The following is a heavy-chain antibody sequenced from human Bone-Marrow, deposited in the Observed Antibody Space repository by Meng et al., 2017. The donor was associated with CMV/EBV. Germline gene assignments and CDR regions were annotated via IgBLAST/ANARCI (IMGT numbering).Heavy chain of an antibody. CDR2: INWNGGST. CDR1: GFTFDDYG. Sequence: GESLKISCAASGFTFDDYGMSWVRQAPGKGLEWVSGINWNGGSTGYADSVKGRFTISRDNAKNSLYLQMNSLRAEDTALYYCARGAYCGGDCLFYFDFCGQGSLVTVSS. CDR3: ARGAYCGGDCLFYFDF. J-gene: IGHJ4*02. V-gene: IGHV3-20*04. D-gene: IGHD2-21*01.